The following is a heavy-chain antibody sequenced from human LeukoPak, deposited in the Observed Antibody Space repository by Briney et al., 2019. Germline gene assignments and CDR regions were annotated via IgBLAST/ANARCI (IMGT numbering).Heavy chain of an antibody. CDR2: ISDSGGST. J-gene: IGHJ4*02. CDR1: GFTFSSSA. Sequence: GGSLRLSCVVSGFTFSSSAMSWVRQAPAQGLEWVSAISDSGGSTYYADSVKGRFTFSRDNSKNTVLRQMTSPSADATAVYYCAKWVVTTSSRPKNHAYWGQGTLVTVSS. D-gene: IGHD4-23*01. V-gene: IGHV3-23*01. CDR3: AKWVVTTSSRPKNHAY.